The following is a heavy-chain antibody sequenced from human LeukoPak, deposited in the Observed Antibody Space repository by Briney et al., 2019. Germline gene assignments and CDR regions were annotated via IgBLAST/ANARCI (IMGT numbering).Heavy chain of an antibody. CDR3: AKAGGGSYFLCDY. Sequence: GGSLRLSCAASGFTFSGYAMSWVRQAPGKGLDWVSTISGSGGTTYYADSVMGRFTISRDNSKNTLYLQMNSLRAEDTAGYYCAKAGGGSYFLCDYWGRGGLVAVSS. D-gene: IGHD1-26*01. V-gene: IGHV3-23*01. J-gene: IGHJ4*02. CDR2: ISGSGGTT. CDR1: GFTFSGYA.